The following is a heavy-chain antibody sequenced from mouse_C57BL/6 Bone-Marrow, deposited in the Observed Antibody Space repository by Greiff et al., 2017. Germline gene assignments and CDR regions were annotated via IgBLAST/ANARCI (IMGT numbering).Heavy chain of an antibody. CDR2: IDPSDSYT. V-gene: IGHV1-59*01. J-gene: IGHJ2*01. Sequence: VPLQQPGAELVRPGTSVKLSCKASGYTFTSYWMHWVKQRPGQGLEWIGVIDPSDSYTNYNQKFQGKATLPVDPSYSTAYMQRRSLTSVDTAVYYCAREAPYYYGRRGDYWGQGTTLTVSS. D-gene: IGHD1-1*01. CDR1: GYTFTSYW. CDR3: AREAPYYYGRRGDY.